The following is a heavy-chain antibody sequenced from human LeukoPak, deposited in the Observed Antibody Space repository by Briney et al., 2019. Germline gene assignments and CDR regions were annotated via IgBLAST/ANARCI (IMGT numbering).Heavy chain of an antibody. CDR1: GFTFGCYA. Sequence: PGGSPRLFCGASGFTFGCYAMSWVRQAPGKGLEWVSTISCSGGSTYYADSVKGRLTISRDNSKNTLYLQMNSLRADDTAVYYCAKHRYCSSPTCYVFDYWGQGTLVTVSS. CDR2: ISCSGGST. J-gene: IGHJ4*02. D-gene: IGHD2-2*01. V-gene: IGHV3-23*01. CDR3: AKHRYCSSPTCYVFDY.